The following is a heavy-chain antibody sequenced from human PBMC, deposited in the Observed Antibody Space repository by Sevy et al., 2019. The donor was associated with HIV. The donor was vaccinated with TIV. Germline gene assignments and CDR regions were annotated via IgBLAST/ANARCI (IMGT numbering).Heavy chain of an antibody. CDR3: GKVDTAMVTGAFDI. CDR2: ISSNGGST. CDR1: GFTFSSYA. J-gene: IGHJ3*02. Sequence: GGSLRLSCSASGFTFSSYAMHWVRQAPGKGLEYFSAISSNGGSTYYADSVKGRFTISRDNSKNTLYLQMSSLRAEDTAVYYCGKVDTAMVTGAFDIWGQGTMVTVSS. D-gene: IGHD5-18*01. V-gene: IGHV3-64D*06.